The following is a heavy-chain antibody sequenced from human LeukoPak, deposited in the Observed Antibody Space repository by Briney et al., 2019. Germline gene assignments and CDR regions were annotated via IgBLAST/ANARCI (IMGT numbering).Heavy chain of an antibody. CDR3: ARDPGDYYDSSGLFGY. V-gene: IGHV4-61*02. J-gene: IGHJ4*02. D-gene: IGHD3-22*01. CDR2: IYTSGST. Sequence: SETLSLTCTVSCYSISSGSYYWSWIRQPAGKGLEWIGRIYTSGSTNYNPSLKSRVTISVDTSKNQFSLKLSSVTAADTAVYYCARDPGDYYDSSGLFGYWGQGTLVTVSS. CDR1: CYSISSGSYY.